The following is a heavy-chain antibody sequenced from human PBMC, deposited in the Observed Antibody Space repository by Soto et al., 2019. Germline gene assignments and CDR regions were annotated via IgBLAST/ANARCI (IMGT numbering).Heavy chain of an antibody. CDR2: IYYSGST. V-gene: IGHV4-31*03. J-gene: IGHJ4*02. Sequence: SETLSLTCTVSGGSISSGGYYLRWIRQHPGKGLEWIGYIYYSGSTYYNPSLKSRVTISVDTSKNQFSLKLSSVTAADTAVYYCARAVDTAMVIPQPYYFDYWGQGTLVTVSS. CDR1: GGSISSGGYY. CDR3: ARAVDTAMVIPQPYYFDY. D-gene: IGHD5-18*01.